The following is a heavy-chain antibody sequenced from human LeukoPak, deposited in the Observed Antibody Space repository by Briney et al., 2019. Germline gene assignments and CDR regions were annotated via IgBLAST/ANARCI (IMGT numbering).Heavy chain of an antibody. CDR3: ARTTEGGYTYDYFYYYYMDV. V-gene: IGHV4-61*08. CDR2: IYYSGST. CDR1: GDSISSGDYY. D-gene: IGHD5-18*01. J-gene: IGHJ6*03. Sequence: SQTLSLTCTVSGDSISSGDYYWSWIRQPPGKGLEWIGYIYYSGSTNYNPSLKSRVTISVGTSKNQFSLKLSSVTAADTAVYYCARTTEGGYTYDYFYYYYMDVWGKGTTVTISS.